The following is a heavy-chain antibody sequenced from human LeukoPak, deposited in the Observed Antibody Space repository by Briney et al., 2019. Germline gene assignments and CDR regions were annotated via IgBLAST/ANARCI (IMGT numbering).Heavy chain of an antibody. V-gene: IGHV4-39*01. CDR2: FSYTGNT. Sequence: PSETPSLTCTVSGGPITSTTYYWGWVRQPPGKGLEWIGSFSYTGNTYYDPSLKSRVTISVDTSKTQFSLKMNSVTAADTAVYYCARQPYSSGWYFDYWGQGTLVSVSS. D-gene: IGHD6-19*01. CDR3: ARQPYSSGWYFDY. CDR1: GGPITSTTYY. J-gene: IGHJ4*02.